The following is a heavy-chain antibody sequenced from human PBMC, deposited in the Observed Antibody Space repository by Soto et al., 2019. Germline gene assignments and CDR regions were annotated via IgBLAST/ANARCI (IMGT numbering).Heavy chain of an antibody. J-gene: IGHJ4*02. Sequence: EVQLVESGGGLVKPGGSLRVSCAASGFTFREAWMNWVRQAPGKGLEWVGRIKSRTDGGTIEYATPVKGRFIISRDDSKNTLYLQMDSLKTEDTGVYYCWGSAYWGQGTLVTVSS. V-gene: IGHV3-15*07. CDR3: WGSAY. CDR2: IKSRTDGGTI. CDR1: GFTFREAW. D-gene: IGHD3-16*01.